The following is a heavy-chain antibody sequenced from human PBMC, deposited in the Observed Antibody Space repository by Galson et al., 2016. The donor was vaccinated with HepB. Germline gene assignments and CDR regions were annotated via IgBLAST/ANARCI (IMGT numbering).Heavy chain of an antibody. CDR1: GDSVSSNSAA. CDR2: TYYRSKWYN. CDR3: ARVRSYNLHDGVFDY. Sequence: CAISGDSVSSNSAAWNWIRQSPSRGLEWLGRTYYRSKWYNDYAASVKSRTTINPDTSKDRFSLQLRSVTPGDTAVYYCARVRSYNLHDGVFDYWGQGILVTVSS. D-gene: IGHD1-20*01. V-gene: IGHV6-1*01. J-gene: IGHJ4*02.